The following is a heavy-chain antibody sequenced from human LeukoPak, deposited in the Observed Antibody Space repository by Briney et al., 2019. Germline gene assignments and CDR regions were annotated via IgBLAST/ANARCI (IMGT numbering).Heavy chain of an antibody. Sequence: EASVKVSCKASGYTFTSYYMHWVRQAPGQGLEWMGIINPSGGSTSYAQKFRGRVTMTSDTSTSTVYMELSSLRSEDTAVYYCARERCSSTSCYPFSNYYYGMDVWGQGTTVTVSS. D-gene: IGHD2-2*01. CDR3: ARERCSSTSCYPFSNYYYGMDV. J-gene: IGHJ6*02. V-gene: IGHV1-46*01. CDR2: INPSGGST. CDR1: GYTFTSYY.